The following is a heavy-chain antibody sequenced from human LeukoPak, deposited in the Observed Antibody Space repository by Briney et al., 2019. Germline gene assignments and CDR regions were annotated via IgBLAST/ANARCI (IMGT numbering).Heavy chain of an antibody. CDR1: GFTLSSYS. CDR3: ARDLGYCSGGSCYVGYFDY. J-gene: IGHJ4*02. Sequence: PGGSLRLSCAASGFTLSSYSMNWVRQAPGKGLEWISYISTSSSTIYYAGSVQGRFTISRDNAKNSLYLQMNSLRAEDTAVYYCARDLGYCSGGSCYVGYFDYWGQGTLVIVSS. D-gene: IGHD2-15*01. V-gene: IGHV3-48*04. CDR2: ISTSSSTI.